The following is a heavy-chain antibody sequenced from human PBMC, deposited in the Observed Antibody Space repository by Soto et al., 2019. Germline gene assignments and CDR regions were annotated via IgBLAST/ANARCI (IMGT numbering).Heavy chain of an antibody. Sequence: GGSLRLSCAASGFTFSSYAMSWVRQAPGKRLEWVSAISGSGGSTYYADYVKGRFTISRDNSKNTLYLQMNSLRAEDTAVYYCAKDQRTQQRYIVVVVAASMFDTWGQGTLVTVSS. CDR3: AKDQRTQQRYIVVVVAASMFDT. CDR1: GFTFSSYA. V-gene: IGHV3-23*01. D-gene: IGHD2-15*01. J-gene: IGHJ5*02. CDR2: ISGSGGST.